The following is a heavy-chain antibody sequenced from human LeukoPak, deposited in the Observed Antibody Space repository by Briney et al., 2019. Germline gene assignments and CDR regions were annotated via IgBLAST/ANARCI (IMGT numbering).Heavy chain of an antibody. CDR2: ISGSGGST. Sequence: PGGSLRLSCAASGFTFSSYSMNWVRQAPGKGLEWVSAISGSGGSTYYADSVKGRFTISRDNSKNTLYLQMNSLRAEDTAVYYCAKSLVPAAKGSNWFDPWGQGTLVTVSS. D-gene: IGHD2-2*01. CDR3: AKSLVPAAKGSNWFDP. V-gene: IGHV3-23*01. CDR1: GFTFSSYS. J-gene: IGHJ5*02.